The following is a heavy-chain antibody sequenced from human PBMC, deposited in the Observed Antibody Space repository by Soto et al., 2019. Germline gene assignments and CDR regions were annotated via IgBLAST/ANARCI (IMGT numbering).Heavy chain of an antibody. Sequence: SETLSLTCAVYGGSVNGYYWNWIRQPPGKGLEWIGEINHTGGTHHNPSLKSRVTMSVDTSKNQFSLRLSSVTAADTAIYYCATRITVFGLLIPPFDPWGQGTQVTVSS. CDR3: ATRITVFGLLIPPFDP. J-gene: IGHJ5*02. CDR1: GGSVNGYY. V-gene: IGHV4-34*01. CDR2: INHTGGT. D-gene: IGHD3-3*01.